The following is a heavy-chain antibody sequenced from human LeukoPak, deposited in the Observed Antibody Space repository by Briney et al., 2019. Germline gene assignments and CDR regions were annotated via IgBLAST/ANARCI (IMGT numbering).Heavy chain of an antibody. V-gene: IGHV4-34*01. J-gene: IGHJ6*03. CDR3: ARGGGNLLPYFDPKYYYYMDV. CDR2: INHSGST. D-gene: IGHD3-9*01. CDR1: GGSFSGYY. Sequence: SETLSLTCAVYGGSFSGYYWSWIRQPPEKGLEWVGEINHSGSTNSNPSLKSRVTVSVDTSKNQFSLKLSSVTAADTAVYYCARGGGNLLPYFDPKYYYYMDVWGKGTSVTVSS.